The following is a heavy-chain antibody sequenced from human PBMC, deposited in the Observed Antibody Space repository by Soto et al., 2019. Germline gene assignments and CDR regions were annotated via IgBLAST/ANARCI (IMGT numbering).Heavy chain of an antibody. Sequence: GGSLRLSCATSGFNFSKYVMTWVRQAPGGGLEWVSALSGSGSNTYYADSVEGRFTISRDNSRNTLFLQMHSLRGEDTAIYYCAKGAVTMFGVVYFDYWGQGTLVTVSS. CDR2: LSGSGSNT. V-gene: IGHV3-23*01. CDR3: AKGAVTMFGVVYFDY. CDR1: GFNFSKYV. J-gene: IGHJ4*02. D-gene: IGHD3-3*01.